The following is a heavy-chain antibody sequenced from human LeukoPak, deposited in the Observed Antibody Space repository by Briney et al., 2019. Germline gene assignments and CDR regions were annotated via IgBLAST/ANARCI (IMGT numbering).Heavy chain of an antibody. V-gene: IGHV3-30*02. J-gene: IGHJ4*02. D-gene: IGHD3-10*01. CDR1: GFTFSSYG. CDR2: IRYDGSNK. Sequence: GGSLRLSCAASGFTFSSYGTHWVRQAPGKGLEWVAFIRYDGSNKYYADSVKGRFTISRDNSKNTLYLQMNSLRAEDTAVYYCAKEGLSALLWFGELSAFDYWGQGTLVTVSS. CDR3: AKEGLSALLWFGELSAFDY.